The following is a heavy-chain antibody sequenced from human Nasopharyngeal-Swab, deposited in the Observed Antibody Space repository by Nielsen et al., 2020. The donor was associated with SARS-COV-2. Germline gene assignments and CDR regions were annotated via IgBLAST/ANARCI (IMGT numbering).Heavy chain of an antibody. Sequence: ASVKVSCKASGYTFTSYYMHWVRQAPGQGLEWMGIINPSGGSTSYAQRFQGRVTMTRDTSTSTVYMKLSSLRSEDTAVYYCARDPEAVAPFYGMDVWGQGTTVTVSS. CDR2: INPSGGST. CDR1: GYTFTSYY. CDR3: ARDPEAVAPFYGMDV. J-gene: IGHJ6*02. V-gene: IGHV1-46*01. D-gene: IGHD6-19*01.